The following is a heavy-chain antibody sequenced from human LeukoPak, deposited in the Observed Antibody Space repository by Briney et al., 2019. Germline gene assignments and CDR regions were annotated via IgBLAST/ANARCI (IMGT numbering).Heavy chain of an antibody. CDR3: ARHIVGEQNFDY. V-gene: IGHV3-7*01. D-gene: IGHD3-16*02. Sequence: GGSLRLYCSASGFTFGAYWMSWFRQAPGKGPEWVASIKDDGSAQFYVDSLEGRFTISRDNAKNTLYLQMDTMRVEDTAVYYCARHIVGEQNFDYWSQGTPVTVSS. CDR2: IKDDGSAQ. J-gene: IGHJ4*02. CDR1: GFTFGAYW.